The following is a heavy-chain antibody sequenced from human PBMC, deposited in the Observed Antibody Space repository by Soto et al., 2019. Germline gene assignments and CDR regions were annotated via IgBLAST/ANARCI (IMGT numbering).Heavy chain of an antibody. CDR1: GFTFDDYT. D-gene: IGHD3-9*01. Sequence: PGGSLRLSCAASGFTFDDYTMHWVRQAPGKGLEWVSLISWDGGSTYYADSVKGRFTISRDNSKNSLYLQMNSLRTEDTASYYCAKGHIPYYDILTGLDGMDVWGQGTTVTVSS. CDR2: ISWDGGST. V-gene: IGHV3-43*01. CDR3: AKGHIPYYDILTGLDGMDV. J-gene: IGHJ6*02.